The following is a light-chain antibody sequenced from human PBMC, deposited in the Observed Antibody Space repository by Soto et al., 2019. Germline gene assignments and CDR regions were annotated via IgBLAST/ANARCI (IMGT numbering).Light chain of an antibody. Sequence: EIVMTQSPATLSVSPGDRAALSCRASQSVGTNFAWYQQKPGQAPRLLIYDASSRATGVPTRFSGSGSGTEFTLTIRSLQSEDFAVYYCQQYYNWPPKYTFGQGTKLEIK. CDR3: QQYYNWPPKYT. V-gene: IGKV3-15*01. J-gene: IGKJ2*01. CDR1: QSVGTN. CDR2: DAS.